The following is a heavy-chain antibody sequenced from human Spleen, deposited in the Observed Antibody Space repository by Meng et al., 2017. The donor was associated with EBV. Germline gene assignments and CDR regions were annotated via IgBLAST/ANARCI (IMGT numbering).Heavy chain of an antibody. CDR1: GASVSSGSYH. V-gene: IGHV4-61*01. Sequence: QGKLQEAAPRLVKPSETLSLTCTVSGASVSSGSYHWNWIRQPPGKGLEWIGDIYYSGSTNYNPSLKSRVTISVDTSKNQFSLKLRSVTAADTAVYYCARDQSGLSGFGPWGQGTLVTVSS. CDR2: IYYSGST. CDR3: ARDQSGLSGFGP. D-gene: IGHD5-12*01. J-gene: IGHJ5*02.